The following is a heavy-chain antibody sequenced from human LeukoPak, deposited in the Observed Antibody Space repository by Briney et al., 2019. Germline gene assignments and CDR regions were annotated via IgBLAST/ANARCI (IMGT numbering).Heavy chain of an antibody. V-gene: IGHV4-59*08. CDR2: IYSSGGT. D-gene: IGHD1-26*01. CDR3: ARCIVGATIGYYYYMDV. Sequence: SETLSLTCTGSGGCISSYYWSWIRQPPGKGLEWIGDIYSSGGTNYNPSLKSRVTISVDMSKIHFYLNLSSVTAADTAVYYCARCIVGATIGYYYYMDVWGKGATVTVSS. J-gene: IGHJ6*03. CDR1: GGCISSYY.